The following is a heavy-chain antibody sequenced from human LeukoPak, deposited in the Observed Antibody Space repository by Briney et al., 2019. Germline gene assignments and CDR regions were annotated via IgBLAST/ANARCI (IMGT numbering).Heavy chain of an antibody. CDR3: ARSYVLWPYDAFDI. J-gene: IGHJ3*02. Sequence: GGSLRLSCAASGFTFSSYGMHWVRQAPGKGLEWVAVILSDGSKEFYTDSVKGRFTISRDNSKNTLYLQMSSLRAEDTAVYYCARSYVLWPYDAFDIWGQGTMVTVSS. CDR2: ILSDGSKE. V-gene: IGHV3-33*01. D-gene: IGHD3-3*01. CDR1: GFTFSSYG.